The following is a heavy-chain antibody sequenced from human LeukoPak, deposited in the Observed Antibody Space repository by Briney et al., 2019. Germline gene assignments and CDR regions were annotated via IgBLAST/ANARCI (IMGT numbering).Heavy chain of an antibody. Sequence: ASVKVSCKASGYTFTGYYMHWVRQAPGQGLEWMGWINPNSSGTNYAQKFQGRVTMTRDTSISTAYMELSRRRSDDTAVYYCARAPDFWSGYYTGRAFDIWGQGTMVTVSS. CDR1: GYTFTGYY. J-gene: IGHJ3*02. D-gene: IGHD3-3*01. CDR3: ARAPDFWSGYYTGRAFDI. CDR2: INPNSSGT. V-gene: IGHV1-2*02.